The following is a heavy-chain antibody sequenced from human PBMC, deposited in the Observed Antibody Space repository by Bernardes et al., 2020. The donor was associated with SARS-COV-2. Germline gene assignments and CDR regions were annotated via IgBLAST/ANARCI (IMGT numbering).Heavy chain of an antibody. CDR1: GVSFISSSSY. D-gene: IGHD6-25*01. V-gene: IGHV4-39*01. CDR3: ARQTSGWYFGS. J-gene: IGHJ4*02. CDR2: IFYSGRT. Sequence: TLSLTCTVSGVSFISSSSYWAWIRQSPGKGLDWIGSIFYSGRTYYNSSLKSRVTISVDTSKNQFSLKLTSVTAADTAVYYCARQTSGWYFGSWGRGTLVTVSS.